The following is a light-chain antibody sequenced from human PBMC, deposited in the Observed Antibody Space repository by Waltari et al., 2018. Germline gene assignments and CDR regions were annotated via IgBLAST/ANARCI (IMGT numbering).Light chain of an antibody. CDR3: CSHAGSYVI. CDR1: SSDVGGYKS. CDR2: DVS. V-gene: IGLV2-11*01. Sequence: QSALTQPRSVSGSPGQSVTIPCTGTSSDVGGYKSVSWYQPHPGKAPKLMIYDVSERPSGVPDRFSGSKSGNTASLTISGLQAEDEADYYCCSHAGSYVIFGGGTKLTVL. J-gene: IGLJ2*01.